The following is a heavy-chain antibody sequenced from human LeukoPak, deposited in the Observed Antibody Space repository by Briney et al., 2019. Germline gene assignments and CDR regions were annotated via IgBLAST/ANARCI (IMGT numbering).Heavy chain of an antibody. J-gene: IGHJ4*02. CDR1: GGSISSGGYY. CDR3: ARGGDDSSGYYVVR. V-gene: IGHV4-31*03. D-gene: IGHD3-22*01. CDR2: IYYSGST. Sequence: SETLSLTCTVSGGSISSGGYYWSWIRQHPGKGLEWIGYIYYSGSTYYNPSLKSRVTISVDTSKNQFSLKLSSVTAADTAVYYCARGGDDSSGYYVVRWGQGTLVTVSS.